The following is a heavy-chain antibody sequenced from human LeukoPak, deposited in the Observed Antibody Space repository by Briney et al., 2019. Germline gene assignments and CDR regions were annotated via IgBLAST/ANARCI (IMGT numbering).Heavy chain of an antibody. CDR1: GGSFSGSY. D-gene: IGHD4-17*01. CDR3: VREVYRKGYGDYGGFDP. V-gene: IGHV4-34*01. Sequence: KPSETLSLTCAVYGGSFSGSYWSWIRQPPGKRLEWIGEINHSGSTNYDSSLESRVTISVDTSKIQFSLKLSSVTVADTAVYYCVREVYRKGYGDYGGFDPWGQGTLVTVSS. J-gene: IGHJ5*02. CDR2: INHSGST.